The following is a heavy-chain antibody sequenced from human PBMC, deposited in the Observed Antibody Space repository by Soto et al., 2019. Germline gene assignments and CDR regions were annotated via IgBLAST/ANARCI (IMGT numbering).Heavy chain of an antibody. J-gene: IGHJ6*02. Sequence: GGSLRLSCAASGLTFVSYAMSWVRQAPGKGLEWVSAISGSGDNTYYADSVKGRFTISRDNSKNTLYLQMNSLRVEDTAVYYCAKDIALVRGVIIDLDVWGQGTTVTVSS. CDR1: GLTFVSYA. D-gene: IGHD3-10*01. CDR3: AKDIALVRGVIIDLDV. CDR2: ISGSGDNT. V-gene: IGHV3-23*01.